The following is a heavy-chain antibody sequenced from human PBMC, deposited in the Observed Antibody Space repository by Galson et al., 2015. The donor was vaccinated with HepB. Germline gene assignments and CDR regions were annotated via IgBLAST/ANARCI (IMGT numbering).Heavy chain of an antibody. CDR3: AKSSSSSWYFDY. CDR2: ISGSGGST. V-gene: IGHV3-23*01. J-gene: IGHJ4*02. Sequence: SLRLSCAASGFTFSSYGMSWVRQAPGKGLEWVSAISGSGGSTYYADSVKGRFTISRDNSKNTLYLQMNSLRAEDTAVYYCAKSSSSSWYFDYWGQGTLVTVSS. CDR1: GFTFSSYG. D-gene: IGHD6-13*01.